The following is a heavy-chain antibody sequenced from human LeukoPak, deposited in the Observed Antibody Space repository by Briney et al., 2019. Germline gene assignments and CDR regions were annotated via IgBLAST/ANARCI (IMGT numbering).Heavy chain of an antibody. CDR3: ARDGGKMAYFDY. CDR1: GFTVSSNY. J-gene: IGHJ4*02. Sequence: GGSLRLSCAASGFTVSSNYMSWVRQAPGKGLEWVSVIYSGGSTYYADSVKGRFTISRDNSKNTLYLQMNSLRAGDTAVYYCARDGGKMAYFDYWGQGTLVTVSS. D-gene: IGHD5-24*01. V-gene: IGHV3-66*02. CDR2: IYSGGST.